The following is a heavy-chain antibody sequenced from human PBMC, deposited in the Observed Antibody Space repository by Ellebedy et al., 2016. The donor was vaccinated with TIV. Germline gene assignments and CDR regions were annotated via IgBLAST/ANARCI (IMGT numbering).Heavy chain of an antibody. CDR3: ARDRRWTTVTTALYYFDY. J-gene: IGHJ4*02. CDR1: GYTFTDYR. V-gene: IGHV1-2*02. CDR2: INPNGGGI. D-gene: IGHD4-17*01. Sequence: AASVKVSCKASGYTFTDYRLDWVRQAPGHGLEWMGWINPNGGGIHYVQKFQGRVTMTRDTSISTAYMELRSLRSDDTAVYFCARDRRWTTVTTALYYFDYWGQGTLVTVSS.